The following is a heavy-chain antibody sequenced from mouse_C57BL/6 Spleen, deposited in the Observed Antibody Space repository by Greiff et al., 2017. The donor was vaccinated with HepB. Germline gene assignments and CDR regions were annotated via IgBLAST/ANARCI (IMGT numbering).Heavy chain of an antibody. CDR3: AKRDYGNYVGY. V-gene: IGHV1-50*01. J-gene: IGHJ2*01. CDR2: IDPSDSYT. D-gene: IGHD2-1*01. Sequence: VQLQQPGAELVKPGASVKLSCKASGYTFTSYWMQWVKQRPGQGLEWIGEIDPSDSYTNYNQKFKGKATLTVDTSSSTAYMQLSSLTSEDSAVYYCAKRDYGNYVGYWGQGTTLTVSS. CDR1: GYTFTSYW.